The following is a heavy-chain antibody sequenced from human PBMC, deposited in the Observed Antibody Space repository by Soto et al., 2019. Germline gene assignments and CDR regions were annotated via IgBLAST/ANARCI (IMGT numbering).Heavy chain of an antibody. J-gene: IGHJ4*02. CDR2: ISAYNGNT. CDR3: ARAASEPAYSGYDYVIDLGVIRNEYYFDY. CDR1: GYTFTSYG. V-gene: IGHV1-18*01. Sequence: ASVKVSCKASGYTFTSYGISWVRQAPGQGLEWMGWISAYNGNTNYAQKLQGRVTMTTDTSTSTAYMERRSLRSDDTAVYYCARAASEPAYSGYDYVIDLGVIRNEYYFDYWGQGTLVTVSS. D-gene: IGHD5-12*01.